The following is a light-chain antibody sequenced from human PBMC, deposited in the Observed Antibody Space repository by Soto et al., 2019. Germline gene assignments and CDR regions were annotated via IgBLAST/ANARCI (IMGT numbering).Light chain of an antibody. V-gene: IGKV3-20*01. Sequence: EIVLTQSPGTLSLYPGERATLSCRASQSVSSSYLAWYQQKPGQAPRLLIYGASSRATGIPDRFSGSGSGTDFTLTISRLEPEDFAVYYCQQYGSSPLFTFGPGTQVDIK. CDR1: QSVSSSY. CDR2: GAS. J-gene: IGKJ3*01. CDR3: QQYGSSPLFT.